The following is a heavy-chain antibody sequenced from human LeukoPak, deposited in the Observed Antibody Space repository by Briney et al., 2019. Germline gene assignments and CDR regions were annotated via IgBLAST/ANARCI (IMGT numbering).Heavy chain of an antibody. D-gene: IGHD3-10*01. Sequence: PSETLSLTCTVSGGSISSGGYYWSWIRQPPGKGLEWIGYIYHSGSTYYNPSLKSRVTISVDRSKNQFSLKLSSVTAADTAVYYCARAFPRGVIILWGQGTLVTVSS. CDR3: ARAFPRGVIIL. CDR1: GGSISSGGYY. CDR2: IYHSGST. V-gene: IGHV4-30-2*01. J-gene: IGHJ4*02.